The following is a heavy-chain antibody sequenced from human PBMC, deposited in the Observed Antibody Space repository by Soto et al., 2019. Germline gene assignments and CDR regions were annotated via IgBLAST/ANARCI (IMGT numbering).Heavy chain of an antibody. CDR1: GGTFSSYA. CDR2: IIPIFGTA. CDR3: GRGGLPGYSRRWFSLGPPGFEL. J-gene: IGHJ4*02. Sequence: QVQLVQSGAEVKKPGSSVKVSCKASGGTFSSYAISWVRQAPGQGLEWMGGIIPIFGTANYAQKFQGRVTITANKSTSTGHMGLNRLRFEEPGVFLCGRGGLPGYSRRWFSLGPPGFELWGPGNLVTVSS. V-gene: IGHV1-69*06. D-gene: IGHD6-13*01.